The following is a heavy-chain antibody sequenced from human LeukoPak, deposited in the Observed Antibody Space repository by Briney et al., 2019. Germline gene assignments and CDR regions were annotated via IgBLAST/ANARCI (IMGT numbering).Heavy chain of an antibody. V-gene: IGHV1-69*04. CDR1: GGTFSSYA. CDR2: IIPILGIA. Sequence: SVKVSCKASGGTFSSYAISWVRQAPGQGLEWMGRIIPILGIANYAQKFQGRVTITADKSTSTAYMELSSLRSEDTAVYYCACVVPASPAHYYYYGMDVWGQGTTVTVSS. CDR3: ACVVPASPAHYYYYGMDV. J-gene: IGHJ6*02. D-gene: IGHD2-2*01.